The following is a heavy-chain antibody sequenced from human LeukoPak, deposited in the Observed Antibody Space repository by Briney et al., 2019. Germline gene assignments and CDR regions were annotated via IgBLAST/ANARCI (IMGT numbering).Heavy chain of an antibody. CDR2: ITSSSNYI. Sequence: GGSLRLSCAASGFIFSSYSMNWVRQAPGKGLEWVSSITSSSNYINYADSVKGRFTISRDNAKNSLYLQMNSLIVEDTALYYCAREGIAGPRDVWGKGTTVTVSS. J-gene: IGHJ6*04. D-gene: IGHD6-13*01. V-gene: IGHV3-21*01. CDR3: AREGIAGPRDV. CDR1: GFIFSSYS.